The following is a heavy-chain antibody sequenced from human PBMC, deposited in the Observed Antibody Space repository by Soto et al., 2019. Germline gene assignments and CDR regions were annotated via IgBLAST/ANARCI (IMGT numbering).Heavy chain of an antibody. CDR2: TYYRSHWQN. CDR1: GDSVSTNSAT. CDR3: ARLIGNSWLDS. V-gene: IGHV6-1*01. Sequence: QVQLQQSGPGLVKPSQTLSLTCAISGDSVSTNSATWDWIRQSPSRGLEWLGRTYYRSHWQNDYALSVKGRXTXTXXTSNNQFSLQLNSVTPDDTAVYYCARLIGNSWLDSWGQGTLVTVSS. D-gene: IGHD2-8*01. J-gene: IGHJ5*01.